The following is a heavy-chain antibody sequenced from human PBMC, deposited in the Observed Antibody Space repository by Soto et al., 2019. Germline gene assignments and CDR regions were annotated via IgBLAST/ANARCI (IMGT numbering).Heavy chain of an antibody. D-gene: IGHD3-9*01. CDR1: GYTFTGYY. V-gene: IGHV1-2*04. J-gene: IGHJ6*02. Sequence: GASVKVSCKASGYTFTGYYMHWVRQAPGQGLGWMGWINPNSGGTNYAQKFQGWVTMTRDTSISTAYMELSRLRSDDTAVYYCARDIRYFDWLSRAYYYGMDVWGQGTTVTVSS. CDR2: INPNSGGT. CDR3: ARDIRYFDWLSRAYYYGMDV.